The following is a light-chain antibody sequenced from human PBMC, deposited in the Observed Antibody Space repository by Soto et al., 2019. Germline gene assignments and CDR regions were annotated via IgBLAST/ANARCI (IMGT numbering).Light chain of an antibody. V-gene: IGKV1-33*01. J-gene: IGKJ5*01. CDR2: DAS. Sequence: IQMTQSPSSLSASVGDRVTITCQASQDISNYLNWYQQKPGKAPKLLIYDASNLETGVPSRFSGSGSGTDFTFTISSLQPEDIATYYCQQYDNLPITFGQGTRLEN. CDR3: QQYDNLPIT. CDR1: QDISNY.